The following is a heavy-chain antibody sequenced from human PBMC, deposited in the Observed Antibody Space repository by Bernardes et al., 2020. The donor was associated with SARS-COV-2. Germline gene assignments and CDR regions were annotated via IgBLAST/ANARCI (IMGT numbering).Heavy chain of an antibody. J-gene: IGHJ5*02. CDR1: GFSLSTSGVG. D-gene: IGHD5-12*01. CDR3: AHRGSGYLYSGFDP. CDR2: IYWDDDK. V-gene: IGHV2-5*02. Sequence: SGPTLVKPTQTLTLTCTFSGFSLSTSGVGVGWIRQPPGKALEWLALIYWDDDKRYSPSLKSRLTITKDTSKNQVVLTMTNMDPVDTATYYCAHRGSGYLYSGFDPWGQGTLVTVSS.